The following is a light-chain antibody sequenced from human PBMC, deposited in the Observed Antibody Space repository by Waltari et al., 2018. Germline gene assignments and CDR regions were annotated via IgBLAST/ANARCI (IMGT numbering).Light chain of an antibody. CDR1: RSNIGNNY. Sequence: QSVLTQPPAVSAAPGQRVTISCSGGRSNIGNNYFSWYRKFPGTAPKLLIYEDNERPSGVPGRFSGSKSGTSATLDITGLQAGDEADYYCGTWDSSLSGAVFGGGTHLTVL. CDR3: GTWDSSLSGAV. V-gene: IGLV1-51*02. CDR2: EDN. J-gene: IGLJ7*01.